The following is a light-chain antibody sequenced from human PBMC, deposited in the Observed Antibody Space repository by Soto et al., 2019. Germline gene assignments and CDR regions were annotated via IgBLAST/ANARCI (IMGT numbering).Light chain of an antibody. CDR2: GNS. Sequence: QSVLTQPPSVSGAPRQRVTISCTGSSSNTGAGYDVHWYQQLPGTAPKLLIYGNSNRPSGVPDRFSGSKSGTSASLGITGLQAEDEADYYCQSYDSSLNGWVFGGGTKVTVL. CDR3: QSYDSSLNGWV. CDR1: SSNTGAGYD. J-gene: IGLJ3*02. V-gene: IGLV1-40*01.